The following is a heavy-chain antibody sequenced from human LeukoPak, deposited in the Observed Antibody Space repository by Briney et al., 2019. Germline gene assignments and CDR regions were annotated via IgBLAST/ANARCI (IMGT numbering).Heavy chain of an antibody. V-gene: IGHV4-39*01. CDR1: GGSISSSSYY. D-gene: IGHD7-27*01. J-gene: IGHJ4*02. CDR2: IYYSGST. CDR3: ARHVLASGEPYFDY. Sequence: SETLSLTCTVSGGSISSSSYYWGWIRQPPRKGLEWIGSIYYSGSTYYNPSLKSRVTISVDTSKNQFSLKLSSVTAADTAVYYCARHVLASGEPYFDYWGQGTLVTVSS.